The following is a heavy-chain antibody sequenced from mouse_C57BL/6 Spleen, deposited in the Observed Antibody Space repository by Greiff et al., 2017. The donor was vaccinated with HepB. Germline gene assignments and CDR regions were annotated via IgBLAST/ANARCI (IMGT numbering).Heavy chain of an antibody. Sequence: EVQLQQSGPELVKPGASVKISCKASGYTFTDYYMNWVKQSHGKSLEWIGDINPNNGGTSYNQKFKGKATLTVDKSSSTAYMELRSLTSEDSAVSFCAPRGYSLDYWGQGTTLTVSS. CDR1: GYTFTDYY. CDR2: INPNNGGT. J-gene: IGHJ2*01. CDR3: APRGYSLDY. V-gene: IGHV1-26*01. D-gene: IGHD2-3*01.